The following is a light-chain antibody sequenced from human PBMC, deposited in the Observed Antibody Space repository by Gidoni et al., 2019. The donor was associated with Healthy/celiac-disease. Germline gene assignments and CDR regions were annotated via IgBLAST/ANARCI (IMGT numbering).Light chain of an antibody. J-gene: IGKJ4*01. CDR1: QSISSY. V-gene: IGKV1-39*01. CDR3: QQSYSTWLT. Sequence: DLQMNQSPSSLSASVGDRVTITCRASQSISSYLNWYQQKPGKAPKLLIYAASSLQGGVPSRFSGSGSGTDFTLTISSLQPEDFATYYCQQSYSTWLTFGGGTKVEIK. CDR2: AAS.